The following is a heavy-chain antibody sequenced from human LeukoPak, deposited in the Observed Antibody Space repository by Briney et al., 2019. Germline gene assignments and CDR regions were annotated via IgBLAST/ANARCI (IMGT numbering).Heavy chain of an antibody. CDR1: GFTFSSYW. J-gene: IGHJ6*02. CDR3: ARGSGYYYYYYGMDV. V-gene: IGHV3-7*01. D-gene: IGHD3-22*01. Sequence: PGGSLRLSCAASGFTFSSYWMSWVRQAPGKGLEWVANIKQDGSEKYYVDSEKGRFTISRDNAKNSLYLQMNSLRAEDTAVYYCARGSGYYYYYYGMDVWGQGTTVTVSS. CDR2: IKQDGSEK.